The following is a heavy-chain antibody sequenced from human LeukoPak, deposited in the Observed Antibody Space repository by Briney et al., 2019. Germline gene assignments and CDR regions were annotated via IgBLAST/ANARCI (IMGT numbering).Heavy chain of an antibody. J-gene: IGHJ4*02. CDR2: ISAYNGNT. CDR1: GYTFTSFG. V-gene: IGHV1-18*04. Sequence: ASVKVSCKASGYTFTSFGISWVRQAPGQGLEWMGWISAYNGNTNFAQKFQGRVTMTTDTSTSTAYMEVRSLRSDDTAMFYCVRDLGDQPVAIFFDFWGQGTLVTVSS. D-gene: IGHD5-12*01. CDR3: VRDLGDQPVAIFFDF.